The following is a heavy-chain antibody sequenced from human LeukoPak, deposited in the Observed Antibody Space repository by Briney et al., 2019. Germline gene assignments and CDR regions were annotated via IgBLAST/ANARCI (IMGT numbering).Heavy chain of an antibody. D-gene: IGHD1-1*01. V-gene: IGHV1-69-2*01. CDR1: GYTFTDYY. CDR2: VDPEDGET. Sequence: ASVKVSCKASGYTFTDYYMHWVQQAPGKRLEWMGLVDPEDGETIYAEKFQGRVTITADTSTDTAYMELSSLRSEDTAVYYCATLELERRSVIDYWGQGTLVTVSS. CDR3: ATLELERRSVIDY. J-gene: IGHJ4*01.